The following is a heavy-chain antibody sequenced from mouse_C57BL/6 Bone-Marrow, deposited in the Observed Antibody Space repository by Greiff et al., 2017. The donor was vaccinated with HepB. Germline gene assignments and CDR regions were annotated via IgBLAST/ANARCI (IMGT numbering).Heavy chain of an antibody. Sequence: EVKLMESGGGLVQPGGSLKLSCAASGFTFSDYYMYWVRQTPEKRLEWVAYISNGGGSTYYPDTVKGRFTISRDNAKNTLYLQMSRLKSEDTAMYYCARHTVTTVVASYYAMDYWGQGTSVTVSS. CDR3: ARHTVTTVVASYYAMDY. V-gene: IGHV5-12*01. J-gene: IGHJ4*01. CDR1: GFTFSDYY. D-gene: IGHD1-1*01. CDR2: ISNGGGST.